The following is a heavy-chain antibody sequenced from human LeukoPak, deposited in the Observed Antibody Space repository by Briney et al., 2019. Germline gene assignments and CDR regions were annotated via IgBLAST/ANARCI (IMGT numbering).Heavy chain of an antibody. CDR3: ARGLTH. CDR2: IFSSGST. J-gene: IGHJ4*02. Sequence: PSETLSLTCTVSGGSISSYYWSWIRQPPGKGLEWIGCIFSSGSTNYNPSLKSRVTMSVDTSRNQFSLRLRSVTAADTGVYYCARGLTHWGQGTLVTVSS. V-gene: IGHV4-59*12. D-gene: IGHD3/OR15-3a*01. CDR1: GGSISSYY.